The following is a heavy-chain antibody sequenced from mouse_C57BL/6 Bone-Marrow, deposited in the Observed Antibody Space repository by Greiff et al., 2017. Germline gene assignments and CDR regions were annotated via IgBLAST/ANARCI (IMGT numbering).Heavy chain of an antibody. CDR2: ISNLAYSI. V-gene: IGHV5-15*01. Sequence: DVQLVESGGGLVQPGGSLKLSCAASGFTFSDYGMAWVRQAPRKGPEWVAFISNLAYSIYYADTVTGRFTISRENAKNTLYLEMSSLRSEDTAMYYCARHGGCFDYWGQGTTLTVSS. CDR1: GFTFSDYG. CDR3: ARHGGCFDY. J-gene: IGHJ2*01.